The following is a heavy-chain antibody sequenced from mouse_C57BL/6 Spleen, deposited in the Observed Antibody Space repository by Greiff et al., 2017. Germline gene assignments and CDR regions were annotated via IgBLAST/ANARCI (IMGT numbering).Heavy chain of an antibody. CDR1: GYTFTSYW. CDR2: IYPGSGST. V-gene: IGHV1-55*01. Sequence: QVQLQQPGAELVKPGASVKMSCKASGYTFTSYWITWVKQRPGQGLEWIGDIYPGSGSTNYNEKFKSKATLTVDTSSSTAYMQLSSLTSADSAVYDCARGTISVKGYFDVWGTGTTVTVSS. CDR3: ARGTISVKGYFDV. J-gene: IGHJ1*03. D-gene: IGHD3-3*01.